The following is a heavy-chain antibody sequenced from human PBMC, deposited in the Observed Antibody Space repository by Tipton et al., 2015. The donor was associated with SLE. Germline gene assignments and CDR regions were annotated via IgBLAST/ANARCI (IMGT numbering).Heavy chain of an antibody. CDR2: IYTSGST. D-gene: IGHD7-27*01. J-gene: IGHJ3*02. CDR3: ARQVTGLYEASDI. Sequence: TLSLTCTVSGGSISSGTYYWSWLRQPAGKGLEWIGRIYTSGSTSYNPSLKSRVTISVDTSKNQVSLKLSSVTAADTAVYYCARQVTGLYEASDIWGQGTMVTVSS. V-gene: IGHV4-61*02. CDR1: GGSISSGTYY.